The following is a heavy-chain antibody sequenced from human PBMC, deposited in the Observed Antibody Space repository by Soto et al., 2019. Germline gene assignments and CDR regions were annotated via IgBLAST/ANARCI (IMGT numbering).Heavy chain of an antibody. D-gene: IGHD3-22*01. J-gene: IGHJ3*02. CDR1: GGSISSYY. CDR3: ARADEYYYDSSGPSYAFDI. Sequence: WETLSLTCTVSGGSISSYYWSWIRQPPGKGLEWIGYIYYSGSTNYNPSLKSRVTISVDTSKNQFSLKLSSVTAADTAVYYCARADEYYYDSSGPSYAFDIWGQGTMVTVSS. CDR2: IYYSGST. V-gene: IGHV4-59*01.